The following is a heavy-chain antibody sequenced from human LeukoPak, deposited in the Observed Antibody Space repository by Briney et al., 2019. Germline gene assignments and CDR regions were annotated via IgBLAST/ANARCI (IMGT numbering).Heavy chain of an antibody. CDR3: ARGPYYYYDSSGYFFREYFQH. D-gene: IGHD3-22*01. J-gene: IGHJ1*01. Sequence: SETLSLTCAVYGGSFSVYYWSCLRQPPGKGLEWIGEINHSGSTNYNPSLKSRGTISVDTSKNQFSLKLSSVTAADTAVYSCARGPYYYYDSSGYFFREYFQHWGQGTLVTVSS. V-gene: IGHV4-34*01. CDR1: GGSFSVYY. CDR2: INHSGST.